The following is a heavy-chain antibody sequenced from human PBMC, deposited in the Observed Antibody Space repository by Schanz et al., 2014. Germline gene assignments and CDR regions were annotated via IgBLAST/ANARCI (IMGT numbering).Heavy chain of an antibody. CDR1: GFAFRSYA. Sequence: QAQLVESGGGVVQPGRSLRLSCAASGFAFRSYAMHWVRQAPGKGLEWAALISHDGNNKHYVDSVEGRFTISRDNAKNSLYLQMNSLRAEDTAVYYCARDSGSHYLVDYWGQGTLVTVSS. CDR2: ISHDGNNK. D-gene: IGHD1-26*01. V-gene: IGHV3-30-3*01. CDR3: ARDSGSHYLVDY. J-gene: IGHJ4*02.